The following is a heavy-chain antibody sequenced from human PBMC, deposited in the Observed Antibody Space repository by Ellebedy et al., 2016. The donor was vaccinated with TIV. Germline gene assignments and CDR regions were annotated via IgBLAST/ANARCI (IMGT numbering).Heavy chain of an antibody. Sequence: GESLKISCVASGFTFSGYAMSWDRQAPGKGLVWVSGINSDGSSTFYADSVKGRFTVSRDNAKNTLYLQMNSLRAEDTAVYYCARDARLPGGIDYWGQGTLVPVSS. CDR1: GFTFSGYA. D-gene: IGHD2-21*02. V-gene: IGHV3-74*01. CDR3: ARDARLPGGIDY. J-gene: IGHJ4*02. CDR2: INSDGSST.